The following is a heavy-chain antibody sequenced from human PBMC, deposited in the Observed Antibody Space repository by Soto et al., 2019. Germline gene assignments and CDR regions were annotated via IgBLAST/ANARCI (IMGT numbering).Heavy chain of an antibody. D-gene: IGHD1-26*01. CDR3: AKQWSYYY. V-gene: IGHV3-30*18. Sequence: GSLRLSCAASGFTFSSYGMHWVRQAPGKGLEWVAVISYDGSNKYYADSVKGRFTISRDNSKNTLYLQMNSLRAEDTAVYYCAKQWSYYYWGQGTLVTVSS. CDR2: ISYDGSNK. CDR1: GFTFSSYG. J-gene: IGHJ4*02.